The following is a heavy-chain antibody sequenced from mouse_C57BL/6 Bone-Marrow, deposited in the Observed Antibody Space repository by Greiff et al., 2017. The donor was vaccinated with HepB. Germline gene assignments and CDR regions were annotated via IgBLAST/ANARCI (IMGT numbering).Heavy chain of an antibody. CDR1: GYTFTSYW. J-gene: IGHJ1*03. Sequence: QVQLQQPGAELVMPGASVKLSCKASGYTFTSYWMHWVKQRPGKGLEWIGEIDPSDSYTNYNQKFKGKSTLTVDKSASTAYMQLSSLTSEESAVYYCARFDGYPWYFDVWGTGTTVTVSS. CDR3: ARFDGYPWYFDV. V-gene: IGHV1-69*01. D-gene: IGHD2-3*01. CDR2: IDPSDSYT.